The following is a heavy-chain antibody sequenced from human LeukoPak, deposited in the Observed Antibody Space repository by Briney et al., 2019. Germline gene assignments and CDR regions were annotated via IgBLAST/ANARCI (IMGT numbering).Heavy chain of an antibody. CDR1: GFTFSDDY. D-gene: IGHD6-13*01. J-gene: IGHJ4*02. CDR2: ISSFSNFR. V-gene: IGHV3-11*03. CDR3: ARATIAAAGNFEY. Sequence: GGSLRLSCAASGFTFSDDYMSWIRQAPGKGLEWVSHISSFSNFRSYADSVKGRFTISRDNAKNSLYLQVNSLRAEDTAVYYCARATIAAAGNFEYWGQGTLVTVSS.